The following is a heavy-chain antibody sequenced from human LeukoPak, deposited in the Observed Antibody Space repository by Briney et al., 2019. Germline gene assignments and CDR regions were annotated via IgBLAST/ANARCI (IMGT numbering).Heavy chain of an antibody. CDR3: ARDLAIAVAGTGLDY. V-gene: IGHV3-30-3*01. J-gene: IGHJ4*02. CDR2: ISYDGSNK. D-gene: IGHD6-19*01. Sequence: GGSLRLSCAASGFTFSSTAMGWVRQAPGKGLEWVAVISYDGSNKYYADSVKGRFTISRDNSKNTLYLQMNSLRAEDTAVYYCARDLAIAVAGTGLDYWGQGTLVTVSS. CDR1: GFTFSSTA.